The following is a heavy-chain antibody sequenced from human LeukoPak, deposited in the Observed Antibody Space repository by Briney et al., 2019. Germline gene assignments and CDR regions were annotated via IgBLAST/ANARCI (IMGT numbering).Heavy chain of an antibody. CDR2: IIPIFGTA. CDR3: ARGPILRFLEWSQRYYYYMDV. Sequence: SVKVSCKASGGTFSSYATSWVRQAPGQGLEWMGGIIPIFGTANYAQKFQGRVTITADKSTSTAYMELSSLRSEDTAVYSCARGPILRFLEWSQRYYYYMDVWGKGTTVTVSS. V-gene: IGHV1-69*06. J-gene: IGHJ6*03. CDR1: GGTFSSYA. D-gene: IGHD3-3*01.